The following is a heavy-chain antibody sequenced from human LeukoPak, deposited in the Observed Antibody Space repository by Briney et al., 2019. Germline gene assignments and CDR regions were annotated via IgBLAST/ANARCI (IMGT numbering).Heavy chain of an antibody. Sequence: GSVKVSCKASGYTFTRHYMNWVRQAPGQGLEWMGKINPSSGGTGYAQKFQGRVTMTRDTSTSTAYMELTSLRSEDTAVYYCARDGLYCTNGVCSSDIWGQGTLVTVSS. CDR1: GYTFTRHY. CDR3: ARDGLYCTNGVCSSDI. D-gene: IGHD2-8*01. CDR2: INPSSGGT. J-gene: IGHJ3*02. V-gene: IGHV1-46*01.